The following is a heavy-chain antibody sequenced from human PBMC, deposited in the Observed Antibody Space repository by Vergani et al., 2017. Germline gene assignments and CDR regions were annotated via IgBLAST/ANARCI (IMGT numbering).Heavy chain of an antibody. CDR1: GYTFSTYA. D-gene: IGHD2-21*01. Sequence: QVQLVESGGGVVQPGRSLRLSCTSSGYTFSTYAMHWVRQAPGKGLEWVAIIYYDGSKKYYADSVKGRFTISRDNSRNMLDLLMSSLRAEDTAIYYCVREGSYCGSTTCRNPSYVYYYHMDVWGEGTTVTVSS. J-gene: IGHJ6*03. V-gene: IGHV3-33*01. CDR3: VREGSYCGSTTCRNPSYVYYYHMDV. CDR2: IYYDGSKK.